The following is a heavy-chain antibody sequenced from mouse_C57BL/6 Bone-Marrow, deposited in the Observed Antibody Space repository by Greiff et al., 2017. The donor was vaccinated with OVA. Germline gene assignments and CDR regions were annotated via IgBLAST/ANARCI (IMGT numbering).Heavy chain of an antibody. J-gene: IGHJ1*03. Sequence: DVKLQESGAELVRPGASVKLSCTASGFNIKDDYMHWVKQRPEQGLEWIGWIDPENGDIEYASKFPGQAPITADTTSNTAYLQLSSLTSEDTAVYYCTHYSGSNYWYFDVWGTGTTVTVSS. V-gene: IGHV14-4*01. CDR1: GFNIKDDY. CDR2: IDPENGDI. D-gene: IGHD1-1*01. CDR3: THYSGSNYWYFDV.